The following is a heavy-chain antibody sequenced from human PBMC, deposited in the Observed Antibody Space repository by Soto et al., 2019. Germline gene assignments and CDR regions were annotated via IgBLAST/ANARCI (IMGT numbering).Heavy chain of an antibody. J-gene: IGHJ6*02. CDR3: ARPCIAVAGTFGMDV. Sequence: PGGSLRLSCAASGFTFSSYWMRWVRQGPGKGLVWVSRISSDGSSTTYADSVKGRFTISRDNAKNTLFLQMNSLRAEDTAVYYCARPCIAVAGTFGMDVWGQGTTVTVSS. CDR2: ISSDGSST. D-gene: IGHD6-19*01. CDR1: GFTFSSYW. V-gene: IGHV3-74*01.